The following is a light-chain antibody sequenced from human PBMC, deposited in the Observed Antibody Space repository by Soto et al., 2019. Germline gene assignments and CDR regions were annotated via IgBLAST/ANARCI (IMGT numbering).Light chain of an antibody. CDR2: GES. CDR1: QSVSSSY. V-gene: IGKV3-20*01. Sequence: DIVLTQSPGTLSLSAGDSATLSCRGSQSVSSSYLAWYQQKTGQAPRLLIYGESSRATGIPDRFSGSGSGTDLNLTISRLEPEDSAVYYCQKYGNSPITCGQGTRLEIK. CDR3: QKYGNSPIT. J-gene: IGKJ5*01.